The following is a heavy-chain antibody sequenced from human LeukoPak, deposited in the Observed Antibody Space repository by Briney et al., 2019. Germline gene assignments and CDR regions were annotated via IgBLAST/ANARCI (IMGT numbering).Heavy chain of an antibody. D-gene: IGHD5-12*01. Sequence: GASVTVSCKASGGTFSSYAISWVRQAPGQGLEWMGGIIPIFGTANYAQKFQGRVTITADESTSTAYMELSSLRSEDTAVYYCALTANPRGYDFSEGIDYWGQGTLVTVSS. J-gene: IGHJ4*02. CDR3: ALTANPRGYDFSEGIDY. CDR2: IIPIFGTA. CDR1: GGTFSSYA. V-gene: IGHV1-69*13.